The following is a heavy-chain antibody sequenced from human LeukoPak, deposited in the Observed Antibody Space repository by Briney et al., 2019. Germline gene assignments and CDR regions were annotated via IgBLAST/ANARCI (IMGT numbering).Heavy chain of an antibody. J-gene: IGHJ4*02. Sequence: GGSLRLSCAASGFTFSSYSMNWVRQAPGKGLEWVSYISSSSSSIYYADSVKGRFTISRDNTKNTLYLQMNSLRAEETAAYYCSVHGAVIDYWGQGTLVTVSS. CDR2: ISSSSSSI. D-gene: IGHD4-17*01. CDR1: GFTFSSYS. CDR3: SVHGAVIDY. V-gene: IGHV3-48*04.